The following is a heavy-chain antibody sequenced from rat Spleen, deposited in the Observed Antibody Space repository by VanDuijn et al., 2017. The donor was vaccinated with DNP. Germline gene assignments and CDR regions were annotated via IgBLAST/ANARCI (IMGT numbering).Heavy chain of an antibody. J-gene: IGHJ3*01. V-gene: IGHV5-29*01. CDR1: GFTFSDYY. CDR2: ISYDGSDT. Sequence: EVLLVESDGGLVQPGRSLKLSCAVSGFTFSDYYMAWVRQAPAKGLEWVATISYDGSDTYYRDSVKGRFTISRDNAKSTLYLQMDSLRSEDTATYYCARPDYSDGSYYYGWFAYWGQGTLVTVSS. D-gene: IGHD1-12*02. CDR3: ARPDYSDGSYYYGWFAY.